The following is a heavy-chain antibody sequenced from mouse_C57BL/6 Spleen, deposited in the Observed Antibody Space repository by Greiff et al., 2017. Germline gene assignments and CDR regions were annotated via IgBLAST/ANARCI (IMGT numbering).Heavy chain of an antibody. D-gene: IGHD3-3*01. CDR2: IHPNSGST. V-gene: IGHV1-64*01. J-gene: IGHJ3*01. CDR3: ARWGDGAY. Sequence: VQLQQSGAELVKPGASVKLSCKASGYTFTSYWMHWVKQRPGQGLEWIGMIHPNSGSTNYNEKFKSKATLTVDQSSSTAYMQLSSLTSEDSAVYYCARWGDGAYWGQGTLVTVSA. CDR1: GYTFTSYW.